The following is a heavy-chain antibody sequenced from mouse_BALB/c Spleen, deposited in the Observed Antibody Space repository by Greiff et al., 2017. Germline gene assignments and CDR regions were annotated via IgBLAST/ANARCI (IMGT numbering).Heavy chain of an antibody. V-gene: IGHV1-18*01. J-gene: IGHJ4*01. CDR1: GYTFTDYN. Sequence: VQLQQSGPELVKPGASVKIPCKASGYTFTDYNMDWVKQSHGKSLEWIGDINPNNGGTIYNQKFKGKATLTVDKSSSTAYMELRSLTSEDTAVYYCARWLLHYYAMDYWGQGTSVTVSS. D-gene: IGHD2-3*01. CDR3: ARWLLHYYAMDY. CDR2: INPNNGGT.